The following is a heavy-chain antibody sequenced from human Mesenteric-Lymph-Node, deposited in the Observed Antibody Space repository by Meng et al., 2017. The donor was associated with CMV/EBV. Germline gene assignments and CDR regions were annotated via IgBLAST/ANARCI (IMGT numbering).Heavy chain of an antibody. J-gene: IGHJ5*02. CDR3: ARPHYYGSGSSPWFDP. V-gene: IGHV4-39*01. D-gene: IGHD3-10*01. CDR1: GGSISSSSYY. CDR2: IYYSGST. Sequence: QLQLQESGPGLVKPSETLSLTCPVSGGSISSSSYYWGWIRQPPGKGLELIGSIYYSGSTYYNPSLKSRVTISVDTSKNQFSLKLSSVTAADTAVYYCARPHYYGSGSSPWFDPWGQGTLVTVSS.